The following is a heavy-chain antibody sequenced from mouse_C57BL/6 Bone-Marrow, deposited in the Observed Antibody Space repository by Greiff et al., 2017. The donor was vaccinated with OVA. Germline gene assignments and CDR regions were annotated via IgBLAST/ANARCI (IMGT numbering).Heavy chain of an antibody. CDR1: GFTFSDYY. CDR2: INYDGSST. J-gene: IGHJ4*01. CDR3: ARGEGDAMDY. V-gene: IGHV5-16*01. Sequence: DVHLVESEGGLVQPGSSMKLSCTASGFTFSDYYMAWVRQVPEKGLEWVANINYDGSSTYYLDYLKSRFIISRDNAKNILYLQMSSLKSEDTATYYCARGEGDAMDYWGQGTSVTVSS.